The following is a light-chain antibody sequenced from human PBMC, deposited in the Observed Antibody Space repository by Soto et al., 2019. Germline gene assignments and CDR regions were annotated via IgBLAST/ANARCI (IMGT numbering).Light chain of an antibody. J-gene: IGLJ1*01. Sequence: QSALTQPASVSGSPGQSITISCTGTSSDVGGSNYVSWYQQHPGKAPKFMIYEVSNRPSGVSNRFSGSKSGNTASLTISGLQAEDEADYYCSSYTSSTTLHVFGTGTKLTVL. CDR2: EVS. CDR1: SSDVGGSNY. V-gene: IGLV2-14*01. CDR3: SSYTSSTTLHV.